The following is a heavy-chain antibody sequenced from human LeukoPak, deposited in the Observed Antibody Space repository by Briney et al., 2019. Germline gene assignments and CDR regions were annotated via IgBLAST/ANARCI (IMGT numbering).Heavy chain of an antibody. V-gene: IGHV3-66*01. D-gene: IGHD6-13*01. Sequence: GGSLRLSCAASGFTVSRNYMSWVRQAPGKGLEWVSVIYSGGRTYYADSVKGRFTISRDNSKNTLYFQMNSLRAEDTAVYYCARAGPSSSWHQFDYWGQGTLVTVSS. CDR3: ARAGPSSSWHQFDY. CDR1: GFTVSRNY. J-gene: IGHJ4*02. CDR2: IYSGGRT.